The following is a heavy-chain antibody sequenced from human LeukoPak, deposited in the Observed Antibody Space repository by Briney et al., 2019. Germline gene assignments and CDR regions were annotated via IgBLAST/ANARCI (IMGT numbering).Heavy chain of an antibody. V-gene: IGHV1-69*13. CDR2: IIPIFGTA. CDR3: ATPSRIVGATTAYYFDY. J-gene: IGHJ4*02. CDR1: GGTFSSYA. D-gene: IGHD1-26*01. Sequence: SVTVSCKASGGTFSSYAISWVRQAPGQGLEWMGGIIPIFGTANYAQKFQGRVTITADESTSTVYMELSSLRSEDTAVYYCATPSRIVGATTAYYFDYWGQGTLVTVSS.